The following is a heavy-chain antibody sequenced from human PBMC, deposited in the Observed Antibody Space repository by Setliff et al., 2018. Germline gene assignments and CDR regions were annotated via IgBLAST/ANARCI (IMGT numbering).Heavy chain of an antibody. CDR3: SRLVRYCTTTSCQRLSGGEY. CDR1: GYTFTNSI. D-gene: IGHD2-2*01. V-gene: IGHV1-18*04. Sequence: GASVKVSCKASGYTFTNSIMNWVRQAPGQGLEWMGWISIYTGNAYYAHKLQGRVTMTTDTSTDTAYLELRSLRSDDTAVYYCSRLVRYCTTTSCQRLSGGEYWGQGTLVTVSS. J-gene: IGHJ4*02. CDR2: ISIYTGNA.